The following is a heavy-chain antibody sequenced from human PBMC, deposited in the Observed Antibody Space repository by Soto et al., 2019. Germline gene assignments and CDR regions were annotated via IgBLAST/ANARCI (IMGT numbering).Heavy chain of an antibody. V-gene: IGHV4-30-4*01. CDR2: IYYSGST. CDR3: ARVGNPPEYYFDY. J-gene: IGHJ4*02. Sequence: QVQLQESGPGLVKPSQTLSLTCTVSGGSISSGDYYWNWIRQPPGKGLEWIGYIYYSGSTYYNPSLKSRVTISVDTCKNQFSLKLSSVTAADTAVYYCARVGNPPEYYFDYWGQGTLVTVSS. CDR1: GGSISSGDYY.